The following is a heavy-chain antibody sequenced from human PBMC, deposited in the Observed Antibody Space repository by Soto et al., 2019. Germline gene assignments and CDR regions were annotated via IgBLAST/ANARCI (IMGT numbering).Heavy chain of an antibody. CDR2: ISAYDGDT. V-gene: IGHV1-18*01. D-gene: IGHD6-19*01. Sequence: GASVKVSCKASGYTFTSYGISWVRQAPGQGLEWMGWISAYDGDTNFAQKLQGRVTMTTDTSTSTAYMELRSLRSDDTAVYYCARSRPFSSGWEPSDCWGQGTLVTVSS. J-gene: IGHJ4*02. CDR1: GYTFTSYG. CDR3: ARSRPFSSGWEPSDC.